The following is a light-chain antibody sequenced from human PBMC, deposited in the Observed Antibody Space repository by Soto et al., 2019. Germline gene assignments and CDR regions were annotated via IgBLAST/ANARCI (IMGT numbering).Light chain of an antibody. CDR1: ALPKQY. J-gene: IGLJ1*01. Sequence: SYELTQPPSVSVSPGQTARITCSGDALPKQYAYWYQQKPGQAPVLVIYKDSERPSGIPERFSGSSSGTTVTLTISGVQAEDEADYYCQSYDRSLSGSFFGTGTKVNVL. V-gene: IGLV3-25*02. CDR2: KDS. CDR3: QSYDRSLSGSF.